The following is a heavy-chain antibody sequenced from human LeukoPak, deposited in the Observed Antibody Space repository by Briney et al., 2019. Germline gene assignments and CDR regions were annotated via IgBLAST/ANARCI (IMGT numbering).Heavy chain of an antibody. V-gene: IGHV4-38-2*01. D-gene: IGHD6-13*01. CDR3: ARQGGSNSPYYYYYMDV. CDR2: LYHSGTT. Sequence: SETMSLTCAVSGYSISSGYYWGWFRQPPGKGPEWIGCLYHSGTTYYNPSLKSRVTISVDTSKNQFSLMISSVTAADTAVYYCARQGGSNSPYYYYYMDVWGKGTTVTVSS. CDR1: GYSISSGYY. J-gene: IGHJ6*03.